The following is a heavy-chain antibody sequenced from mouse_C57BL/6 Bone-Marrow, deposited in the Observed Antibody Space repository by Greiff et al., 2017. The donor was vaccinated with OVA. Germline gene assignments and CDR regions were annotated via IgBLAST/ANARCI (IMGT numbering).Heavy chain of an antibody. CDR1: GYTFTSYW. V-gene: IGHV1-64*01. D-gene: IGHD3-2*02. Sequence: VKLMEPGAELVKPGASVKLSCKASGYTFTSYWMHWVKQRPGQGLEWIGMIHPNSGSTNYNEKFKSKATLTVDKSSSTAYMQLSSLTSEDSAVYYCARGLSPAWFAYWGQGTLVTVSA. J-gene: IGHJ3*01. CDR3: ARGLSPAWFAY. CDR2: IHPNSGST.